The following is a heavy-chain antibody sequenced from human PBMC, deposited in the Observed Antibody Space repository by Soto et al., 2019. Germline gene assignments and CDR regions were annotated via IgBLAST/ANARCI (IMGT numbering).Heavy chain of an antibody. CDR2: IYPGDSDT. Sequence: GESLKISCKGFGYNFKTYWIGWVRQMPGKGLEWMGIIYPGDSDTRYSPSFQGQVTITVDKSINTAYLQWSRLKASDTAIYYCARQRLWGTSGYYYFENWGQGTLVTVSS. CDR1: GYNFKTYW. CDR3: ARQRLWGTSGYYYFEN. V-gene: IGHV5-51*01. J-gene: IGHJ4*02. D-gene: IGHD3-22*01.